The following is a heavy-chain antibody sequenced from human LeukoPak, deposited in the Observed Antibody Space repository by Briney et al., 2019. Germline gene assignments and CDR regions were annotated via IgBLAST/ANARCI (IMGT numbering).Heavy chain of an antibody. CDR2: IWYDGSNK. CDR3: VRGQETAWGLDY. D-gene: IGHD3-16*01. Sequence: SGGSLRLSCAASGFTFSSYGMHWVRQAPGKGLEWVAVIWYDGSNKYYADSVKGRFTISRDNAKNTLYLQMNSLRAEDTALYYCVRGQETAWGLDYWGQGTLVTVSS. V-gene: IGHV3-33*08. CDR1: GFTFSSYG. J-gene: IGHJ4*02.